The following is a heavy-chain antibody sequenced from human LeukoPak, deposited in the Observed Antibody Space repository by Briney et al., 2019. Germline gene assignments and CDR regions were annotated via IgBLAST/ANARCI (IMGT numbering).Heavy chain of an antibody. CDR3: ARHASDGSGWMYYFDY. V-gene: IGHV4-59*08. CDR1: GGSIRTFY. J-gene: IGHJ4*02. D-gene: IGHD6-19*01. Sequence: PSETLSLTCTVSGGSIRTFYWSWIRQPPGKGLEWIGYVDYVGSTNYNHSLKSRVTISVDRSKNQFSLKLTSVTAADTAVYYCARHASDGSGWMYYFDYWGQGTLVTVSS. CDR2: VDYVGST.